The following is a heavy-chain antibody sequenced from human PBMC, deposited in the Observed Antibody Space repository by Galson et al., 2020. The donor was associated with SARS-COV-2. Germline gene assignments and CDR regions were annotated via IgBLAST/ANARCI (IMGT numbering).Heavy chain of an antibody. CDR2: FYHDGTS. J-gene: IGHJ6*02. CDR1: GFSVTRGHF. V-gene: IGHV4-38-2*01. D-gene: IGHD2-15*01. Sequence: SETLSLTCAVSGFSVTRGHFCGWIRQPPGKGLEWIGNFYHDGTSYYNPSLKSRVSISIDTSSNLFTLRLRSATAADTGGYYCARHAAEGAGGTWTHHYFAEMDGWGQGTTVIVSS. CDR3: ARHAAEGAGGTWTHHYFAEMDG.